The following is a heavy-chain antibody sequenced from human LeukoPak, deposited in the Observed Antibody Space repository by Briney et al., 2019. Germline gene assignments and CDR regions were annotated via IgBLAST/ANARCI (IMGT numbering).Heavy chain of an antibody. V-gene: IGHV4-59*08. CDR2: IYYSGST. Sequence: SETLSLTRTVSGGSISSYYWSWIRQAPGKGLEWVGSIYYSGSTNYNPSLKSRVTISVDTSKNQFSLKLSSVTAADTAVYYCARHDAGKWLPYFDYWGRGTLVTVSS. J-gene: IGHJ4*02. D-gene: IGHD6-19*01. CDR1: GGSISSYY. CDR3: ARHDAGKWLPYFDY.